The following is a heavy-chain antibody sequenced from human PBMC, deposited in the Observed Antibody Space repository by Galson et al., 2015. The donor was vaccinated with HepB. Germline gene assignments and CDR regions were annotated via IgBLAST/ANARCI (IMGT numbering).Heavy chain of an antibody. CDR3: TTEDGPYSDTYFDI. J-gene: IGHJ4*02. CDR2: IKAKVDGGTL. D-gene: IGHD2-15*01. Sequence: SLRLSCAASGLSFNNAWMSWVRRAPGKGLEWVGQIKAKVDGGTLDYAAPVKGRFFISRDDSKKTMYLQMNSLKAEDTAVYYCTTEDGPYSDTYFDIWGQGTLVTVSS. CDR1: GLSFNNAW. V-gene: IGHV3-15*01.